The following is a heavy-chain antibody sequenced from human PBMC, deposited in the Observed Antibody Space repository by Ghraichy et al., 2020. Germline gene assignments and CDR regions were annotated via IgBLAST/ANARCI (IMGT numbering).Heavy chain of an antibody. V-gene: IGHV1-69*13. J-gene: IGHJ4*02. Sequence: SVKVSCKASGGTFSSYAISWVRQAPGQGLEWMGGIIPIFGTANYAQKFQGRVTITADESTSTAYMELSSLRSEDTAVYYCAREAAAAGLGGFDYWGQGTLVTVSS. CDR1: GGTFSSYA. CDR3: AREAAAAGLGGFDY. CDR2: IIPIFGTA. D-gene: IGHD6-13*01.